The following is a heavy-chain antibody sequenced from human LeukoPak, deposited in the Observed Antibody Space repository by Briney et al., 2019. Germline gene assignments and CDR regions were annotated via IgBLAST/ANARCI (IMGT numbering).Heavy chain of an antibody. Sequence: ASVKVSCKASGYTFTSYGISWVRQAPGQGLEWMGWISAYNGNTNYAQKLQGRVTMTTDTSTSTAYMELRSLRSDDTAVYYCARDYYDSSGYSGPQNWFDPWGQGTLVTVSS. CDR1: GYTFTSYG. CDR3: ARDYYDSSGYSGPQNWFDP. J-gene: IGHJ5*02. CDR2: ISAYNGNT. D-gene: IGHD3-22*01. V-gene: IGHV1-18*01.